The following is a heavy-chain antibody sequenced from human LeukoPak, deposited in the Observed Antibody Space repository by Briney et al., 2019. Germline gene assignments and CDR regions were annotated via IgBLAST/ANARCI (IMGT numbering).Heavy chain of an antibody. V-gene: IGHV3-23*01. CDR1: RFTFSSYV. CDR3: AKEASDSGYDSDAFDI. CDR2: IRSSAGST. Sequence: GGSLRLSCAASRFTFSSYVMSWVRQAPGKGLEWVSSIRSSAGSTYYADSVKGRFTISGDNSKNTLYLQMNSLRSEDTAVYYCAKEASDSGYDSDAFDIWGQGTMVTVSS. J-gene: IGHJ3*02. D-gene: IGHD5-12*01.